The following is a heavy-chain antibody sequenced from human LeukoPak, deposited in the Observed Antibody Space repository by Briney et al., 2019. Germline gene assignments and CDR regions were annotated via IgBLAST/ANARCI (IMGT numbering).Heavy chain of an antibody. CDR3: ASRSSVAASGPG. Sequence: PGGSLRLSCAASGFTVISNYVSWVRQAPGKGLEWVSVIYTDGSAYYADSVKGRFTISRDNSKNTVYLQMNSLRGEDTAVYYCASRSSVAASGPGWGQGTLVTVSS. J-gene: IGHJ4*02. CDR2: IYTDGSA. V-gene: IGHV3-53*01. D-gene: IGHD2-15*01. CDR1: GFTVISNY.